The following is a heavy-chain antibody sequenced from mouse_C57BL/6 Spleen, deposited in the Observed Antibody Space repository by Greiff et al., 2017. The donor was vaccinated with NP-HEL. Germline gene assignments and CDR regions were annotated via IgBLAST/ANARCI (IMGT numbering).Heavy chain of an antibody. CDR3: ARLGYYGGSSPGFAY. Sequence: EVKLVESGGGLVKPGGSLKLSCAASGFTFSSYTMSWVRQTPEKRLEWVATISGGGGNTYYPASVKGRFTISRDTSKNTLYLQMSSLRSEDTALYYCARLGYYGGSSPGFAYGGQGTLVTVSA. D-gene: IGHD1-1*01. V-gene: IGHV5-9*01. CDR2: ISGGGGNT. CDR1: GFTFSSYT. J-gene: IGHJ3*01.